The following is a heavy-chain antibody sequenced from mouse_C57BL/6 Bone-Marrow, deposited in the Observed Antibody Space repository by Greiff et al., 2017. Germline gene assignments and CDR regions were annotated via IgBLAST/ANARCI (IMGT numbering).Heavy chain of an antibody. D-gene: IGHD2-3*01. CDR3: TRVGYDGYYERDY. V-gene: IGHV1-15*01. Sequence: VQLQQSGAELVRPGASVTLSCKASGYTFTDYEMHWVKQTPVHGLEWIGAIDPETGGTAYNQKFKGKAILTADKSSSTAYMELRSLTSEDSAVYYCTRVGYDGYYERDYWGQGTTLTVSS. CDR2: IDPETGGT. J-gene: IGHJ2*01. CDR1: GYTFTDYE.